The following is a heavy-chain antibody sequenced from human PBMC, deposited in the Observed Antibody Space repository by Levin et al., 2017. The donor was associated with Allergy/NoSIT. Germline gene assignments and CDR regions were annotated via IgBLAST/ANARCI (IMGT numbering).Heavy chain of an antibody. Sequence: GVSLRLSCAASGFTFNLHGMHWVRQAPGKGLEWVAVIWWDGSNKFYADSVRGRFTISRDNSGNALYLQMNSLRAEDTAVYYCARDPESCSGGSCLHFDHWGQGTLVTVSS. D-gene: IGHD2-15*01. V-gene: IGHV3-33*01. CDR3: ARDPESCSGGSCLHFDH. CDR1: GFTFNLHG. J-gene: IGHJ4*02. CDR2: IWWDGSNK.